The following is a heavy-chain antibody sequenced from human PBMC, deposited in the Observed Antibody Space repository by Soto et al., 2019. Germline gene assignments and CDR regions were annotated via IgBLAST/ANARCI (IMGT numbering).Heavy chain of an antibody. D-gene: IGHD2-15*01. CDR3: ARALNNCSGGSCHRKNWFDP. Sequence: SETLSLTCTVYGGSVSSGSYYWSWIRQPPGKGLEWIGYIYYSGSTNYNPSLKSRVTISVDTSKNQFSLKLSSVTAADTAVYYCARALNNCSGGSCHRKNWFDPWGQGTLVTVSS. CDR2: IYYSGST. CDR1: GGSVSSGSYY. J-gene: IGHJ5*02. V-gene: IGHV4-61*01.